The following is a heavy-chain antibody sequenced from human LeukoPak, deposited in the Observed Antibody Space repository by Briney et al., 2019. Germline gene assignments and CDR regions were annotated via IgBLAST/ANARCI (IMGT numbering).Heavy chain of an antibody. D-gene: IGHD4-11*01. V-gene: IGHV4-4*07. CDR1: GPSISINY. Sequence: SETLSLTCDVSGPSISINYWSWIRQPAGKGLEWIGRFDTDGTTNSNPSLKSRVTLSMDMSRNQFSLRLTSVTAADTAVYYCAREVTTAAHVYYYMDVWGKGTTVTVSS. J-gene: IGHJ6*03. CDR2: FDTDGTT. CDR3: AREVTTAAHVYYYMDV.